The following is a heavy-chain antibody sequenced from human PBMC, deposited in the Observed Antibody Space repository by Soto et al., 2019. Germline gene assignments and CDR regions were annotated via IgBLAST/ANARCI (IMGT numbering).Heavy chain of an antibody. CDR2: VTVTGGST. J-gene: IGHJ5*02. CDR1: AISFNTYG. CDR3: ARYRSLDP. V-gene: IGHV3-23*01. Sequence: GGSLRLSCAASAISFNTYGVTWVRQAPGKGLEWVSTVTVTGGSTYYADSVKGRFTISRDRSNYTVSLLLNSLRVEDTAVYYCARYRSLDPWGQGILVTVSS. D-gene: IGHD2-15*01.